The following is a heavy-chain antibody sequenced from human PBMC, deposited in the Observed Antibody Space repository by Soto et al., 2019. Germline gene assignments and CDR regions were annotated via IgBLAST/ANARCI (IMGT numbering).Heavy chain of an antibody. J-gene: IGHJ6*02. V-gene: IGHV1-69*13. CDR1: GGTFSSYA. Sequence: SVKVSCKASGGTFSSYAISWVRQAPGQGLEWMGGIIPIFGTANYARKFQGRVTITADESTSTADMELSSLRSEDTAVYYCARDIVLVPAAMPYDYYYGMDVWGQGTTVTVSS. D-gene: IGHD2-2*01. CDR3: ARDIVLVPAAMPYDYYYGMDV. CDR2: IIPIFGTA.